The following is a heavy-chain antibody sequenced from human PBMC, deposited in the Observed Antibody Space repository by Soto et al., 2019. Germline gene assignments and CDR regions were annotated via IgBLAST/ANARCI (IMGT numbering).Heavy chain of an antibody. CDR3: AREGRLAASIFHNWFDP. V-gene: IGHV6-1*01. J-gene: IGHJ5*02. D-gene: IGHD3-3*02. CDR2: TYYRSKWFN. CDR1: GDSVSNNSAA. Sequence: SQTLSLTCAISGDSVSNNSAAWNWISQSPSRGLEWLGRTYYRSKWFNNYALSVKGRITINPDTSKNQFSLQLNSVTPEDTAVYYCAREGRLAASIFHNWFDPWGQGTLVTVSS.